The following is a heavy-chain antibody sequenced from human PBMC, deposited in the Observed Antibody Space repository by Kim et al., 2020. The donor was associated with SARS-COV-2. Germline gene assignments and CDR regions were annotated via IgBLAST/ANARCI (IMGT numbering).Heavy chain of an antibody. CDR3: ARSSSRFQYHGMEV. J-gene: IGHJ6*02. D-gene: IGHD6-13*01. V-gene: IGHV3-7*03. CDR1: GFTFNTYW. CDR2: IRHDASAK. Sequence: GGSLRLSCTASGFTFNTYWITWVRQAPGKGLEWVANIRHDASAKYYVDSVKGRFTFSRDNAKNSVYLQMNTLRAEDTASYYCARSSSRFQYHGMEVWGQGTTLTVS.